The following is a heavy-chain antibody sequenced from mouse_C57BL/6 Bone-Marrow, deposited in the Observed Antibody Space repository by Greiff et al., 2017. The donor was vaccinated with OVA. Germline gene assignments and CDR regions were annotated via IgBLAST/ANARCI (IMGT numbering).Heavy chain of an antibody. CDR3: TTEYFDV. V-gene: IGHV14-4*01. CDR2: IDPENGDT. CDR1: GFNIKDDY. J-gene: IGHJ1*03. Sequence: EVQVVESGAELVRPGASVKLSCTASGFNIKDDYMHWVKQRTEQGLEWIGWIDPENGDTEYASKFQGKATITADTSSNTAYLQLSSLTSEDTAVYYCTTEYFDVWGTGTTVTVSS.